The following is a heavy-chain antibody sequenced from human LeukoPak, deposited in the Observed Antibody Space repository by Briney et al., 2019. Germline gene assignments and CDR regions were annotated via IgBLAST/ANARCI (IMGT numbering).Heavy chain of an antibody. D-gene: IGHD6-6*01. Sequence: ASVKVSCKVSGYTLTELSMHWVRQAPGKGLEWKGGFDPEDGETIYAQKFQGRVTMTEDTSTDTAYIELSSLRSEDTAVYYCATFLYSSSGNFDYWGQGTLVTVSS. CDR1: GYTLTELS. V-gene: IGHV1-24*01. CDR3: ATFLYSSSGNFDY. CDR2: FDPEDGET. J-gene: IGHJ4*02.